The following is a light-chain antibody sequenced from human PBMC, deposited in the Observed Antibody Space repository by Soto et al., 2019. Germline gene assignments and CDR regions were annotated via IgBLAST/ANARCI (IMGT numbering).Light chain of an antibody. CDR2: DVS. CDR1: SSDVGGYNY. V-gene: IGLV2-14*01. J-gene: IGLJ1*01. CDR3: SSYTTSNTRQIV. Sequence: QSVLTQPASVSGSPGQSITISCTGTSSDVGGYNYVSWYQQHPGKAPKFMIYDVSNRPPGVSNRFSGSKSGNTASLTISGLRAEDEADYYCSSYTTSNTRQIVFGTGTKVTV.